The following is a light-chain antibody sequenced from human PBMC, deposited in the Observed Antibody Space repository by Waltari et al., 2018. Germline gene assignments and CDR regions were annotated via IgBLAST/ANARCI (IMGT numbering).Light chain of an antibody. Sequence: DIVMTQSPDSLAVSLGERATINCKSSQSIFYNSKNKNYLAWYQQKPGQPPKLLIYWASTRESGVPDRFSGSGSGTDFSLTISSLQAEDVAVYYCQQYYNTPLTFGGGTKVEIK. CDR3: QQYYNTPLT. V-gene: IGKV4-1*01. CDR2: WAS. CDR1: QSIFYNSKNKNY. J-gene: IGKJ4*01.